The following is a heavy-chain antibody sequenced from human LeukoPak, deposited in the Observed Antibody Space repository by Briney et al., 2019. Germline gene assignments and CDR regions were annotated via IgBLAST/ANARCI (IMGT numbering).Heavy chain of an antibody. V-gene: IGHV3-7*02. CDR1: GFTFSSYW. CDR3: ARIAVAGLWFPDY. CDR2: INHDGSDK. J-gene: IGHJ4*02. Sequence: GGSLRLSCAASGFTFSSYWMSWVRQAPGKGLEWVANINHDGSDKYYVDSVKGRFTISRDNAENSLYLQMNSLRAEDTAVYYCARIAVAGLWFPDYWGQGTLVTVSS. D-gene: IGHD6-19*01.